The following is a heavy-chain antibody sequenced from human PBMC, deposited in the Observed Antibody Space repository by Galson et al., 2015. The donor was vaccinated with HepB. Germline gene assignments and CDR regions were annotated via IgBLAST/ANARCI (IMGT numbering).Heavy chain of an antibody. V-gene: IGHV3-9*01. CDR3: AKDITGATSGPGLLDP. CDR2: IGWNSLTL. CDR1: GSNFDDFA. D-gene: IGHD4/OR15-4a*01. Sequence: SLRLSCAASGSNFDDFAMHWVRLAPGKGLEWVSGIGWNSLTLGYADSVKGRFTISRDNAKDSLYLQMNSLRPEDTALYYCAKDITGATSGPGLLDPWGQGTLVTVSS. J-gene: IGHJ5*02.